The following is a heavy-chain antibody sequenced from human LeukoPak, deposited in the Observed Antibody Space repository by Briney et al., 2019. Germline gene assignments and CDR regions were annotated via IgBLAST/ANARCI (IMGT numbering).Heavy chain of an antibody. CDR1: GGSFSGYY. CDR3: ARDLSGSYGY. D-gene: IGHD1-26*01. Sequence: SETLPLTCAVYGGSFSGYYWSWIRQPPGKGLEWIGEINHSGSTNYNPSLKSRVTISVDTSKNQFSLKLSSVTAADTAVYYCARDLSGSYGYWGQGTLVTVSS. V-gene: IGHV4-34*01. J-gene: IGHJ4*02. CDR2: INHSGST.